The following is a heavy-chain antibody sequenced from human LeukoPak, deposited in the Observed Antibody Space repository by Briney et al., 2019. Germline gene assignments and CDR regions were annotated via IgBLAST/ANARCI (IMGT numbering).Heavy chain of an antibody. J-gene: IGHJ4*02. Sequence: PSGTLSLTCTVSGVSISSSNSYWGWIGQPPGKGPEWIGSIYYTGTTYYNASLRSGVTISVDTSKNQITLRLTSGNATNPALYYCARQTGSGLFILPGGQGTLVTVSS. D-gene: IGHD3/OR15-3a*01. V-gene: IGHV4-39*01. CDR1: GVSISSSNSY. CDR2: IYYTGTT. CDR3: ARQTGSGLFILP.